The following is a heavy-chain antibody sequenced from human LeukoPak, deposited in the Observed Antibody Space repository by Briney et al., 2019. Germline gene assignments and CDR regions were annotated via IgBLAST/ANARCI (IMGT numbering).Heavy chain of an antibody. V-gene: IGHV4-59*01. Sequence: SETVSLTCTVSGGSISGYHWIWIRQPPGKGLEWIGYIYYSGSTNYNPSLKSRVTKSVDTSKNQFSLKPTSVTAADTAVYYCARGVNSGYFDYCGQGTLVTVSS. D-gene: IGHD1-26*01. CDR3: ARGVNSGYFDY. J-gene: IGHJ4*02. CDR1: GGSISGYH. CDR2: IYYSGST.